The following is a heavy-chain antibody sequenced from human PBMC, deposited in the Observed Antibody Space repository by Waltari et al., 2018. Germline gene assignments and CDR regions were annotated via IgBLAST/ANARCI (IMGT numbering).Heavy chain of an antibody. Sequence: QVQLQESGPGLVKPSQTLSLTCTVSGGSISSGGYYWSWIRQHPGKGLEWIGYIYYSVSTYYNPSLKTRVTISVDTSKNQFSLKLSSVTAADTAVYYCARESSTSYDYFDYWGQGTLVTVSS. D-gene: IGHD2-2*01. CDR2: IYYSVST. V-gene: IGHV4-31*03. CDR1: GGSISSGGYY. J-gene: IGHJ4*02. CDR3: ARESSTSYDYFDY.